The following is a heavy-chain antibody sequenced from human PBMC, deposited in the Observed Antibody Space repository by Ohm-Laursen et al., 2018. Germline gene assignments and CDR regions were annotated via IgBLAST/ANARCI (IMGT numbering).Heavy chain of an antibody. CDR3: AKDINPTGQTQNYFYYGKDL. V-gene: IGHV3-9*01. D-gene: IGHD2/OR15-2a*01. Sequence: SLRLSCTASGFTFGDYAMHWVRQAPGKGLEWVSGLMWNSDRKQYADSVKGRFTVSRDNARNSLYLQMDTLRPEDTALYFCAKDINPTGQTQNYFYYGKDLWGQGTTVIVSS. J-gene: IGHJ6*02. CDR2: LMWNSDRK. CDR1: GFTFGDYA.